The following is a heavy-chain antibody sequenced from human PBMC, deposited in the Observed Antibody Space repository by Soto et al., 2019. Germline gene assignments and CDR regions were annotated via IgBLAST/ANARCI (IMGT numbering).Heavy chain of an antibody. Sequence: GASVKVSCKASGYTFTSYDINWVRQATGQGLEWMGWMNPNSGNTGYAQKFQGRVTMTRNTSISTAYMELSSLRSEDTAVYYCARGWYGSGSYYSWYYYYYMDVWGKGTTLTVSS. CDR2: MNPNSGNT. J-gene: IGHJ6*03. CDR3: ARGWYGSGSYYSWYYYYYMDV. CDR1: GYTFTSYD. V-gene: IGHV1-8*01. D-gene: IGHD3-10*01.